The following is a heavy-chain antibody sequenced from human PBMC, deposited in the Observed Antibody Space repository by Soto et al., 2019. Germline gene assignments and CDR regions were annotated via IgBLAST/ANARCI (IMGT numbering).Heavy chain of an antibody. CDR1: GFTFSSYA. CDR2: ISYDGSNK. V-gene: IGHV3-30-3*01. Sequence: QVQLVESGGGVVQPGRSLRLSCAASGFTFSSYAMHWVRQAPGKGLEWVAVISYDGSNKYYADSVKGRFTISRDNSKNKLYLQMNSLRAEDTAVYYCARGPRGYSYGYNRIGYWGQGTLVTVSS. D-gene: IGHD5-18*01. CDR3: ARGPRGYSYGYNRIGY. J-gene: IGHJ4*02.